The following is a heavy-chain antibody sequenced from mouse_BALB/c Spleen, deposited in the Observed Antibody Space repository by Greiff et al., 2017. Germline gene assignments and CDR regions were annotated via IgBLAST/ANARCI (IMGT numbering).Heavy chain of an antibody. CDR3: ARDNYRENAMDY. CDR1: GFTFSSYG. V-gene: IGHV5-6-3*01. Sequence: DVKLQESGGGLVQPGGSLKLSCAASGFTFSSYGMSWVRQTPDKRLELVATINSNGGSTYYPDSVKGRFTISRDNAKNTLYLQMSSLKSEDTAMYYCARDNYRENAMDYWGQGTSVTVSS. D-gene: IGHD2-14*01. CDR2: INSNGGST. J-gene: IGHJ4*01.